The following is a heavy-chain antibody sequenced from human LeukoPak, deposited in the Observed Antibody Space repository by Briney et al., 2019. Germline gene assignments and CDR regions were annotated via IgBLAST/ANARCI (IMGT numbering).Heavy chain of an antibody. V-gene: IGHV4-4*07. D-gene: IGHD3-16*02. CDR1: GGSISSYY. CDR2: IYTSGST. Sequence: PSETLSLTSTVSGGSISSYYWSWIRQPAGKGLEWIGRIYTSGSTNYNPSLKSRVTMSVDTSKNQFSLKLSSVTAADTAVYYCAGSMITFGGVIVNYFDYWGQGTLVTVSS. J-gene: IGHJ4*02. CDR3: AGSMITFGGVIVNYFDY.